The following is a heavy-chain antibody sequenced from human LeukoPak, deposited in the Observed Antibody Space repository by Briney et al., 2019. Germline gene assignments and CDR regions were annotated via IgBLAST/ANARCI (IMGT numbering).Heavy chain of an antibody. Sequence: ASVTVSCMASGYTFTDYYMHWVRQAPGQGFEWMGWINPNDGDTNYAQKFQGRVTMTRDTSISTAHMEVSRLRSDDTAVYYCARANFLYCSSCPCVFDCWGQGTLVTVSS. CDR2: INPNDGDT. CDR3: ARANFLYCSSCPCVFDC. CDR1: GYTFTDYY. J-gene: IGHJ4*02. V-gene: IGHV1-2*02. D-gene: IGHD2-2*01.